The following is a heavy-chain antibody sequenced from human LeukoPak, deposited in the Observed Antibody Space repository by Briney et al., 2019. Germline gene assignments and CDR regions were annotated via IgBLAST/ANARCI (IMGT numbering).Heavy chain of an antibody. CDR2: IKQDGSEK. V-gene: IGHV3-7*01. D-gene: IGHD1-26*01. J-gene: IGHJ4*02. CDR3: ARYSGNPASFEY. CDR1: GFILSSYW. Sequence: GGSLRLSCAASGFILSSYWMRWVRQAPGKGLEWVANIKQDGSEKHYVDSVKGRFTISRDNAKNSLYLQMNSLRAEDTGVYYCARYSGNPASFEYWGPGTLVTVSS.